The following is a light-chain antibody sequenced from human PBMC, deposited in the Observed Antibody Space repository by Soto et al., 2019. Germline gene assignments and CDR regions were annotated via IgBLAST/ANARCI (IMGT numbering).Light chain of an antibody. J-gene: IGKJ2*01. CDR3: QHYDSYSAT. CDR2: KAS. V-gene: IGKV1-8*01. Sequence: AIRMTQSPSSLSASTGDRVTITCRASQGISSYLAWYQQKPGKAPKLLIYKASILEGGVPSRFSGSGSGTEFTLTISSLQPDDFASYYCQHYDSYSATFGQGTKVDIK. CDR1: QGISSY.